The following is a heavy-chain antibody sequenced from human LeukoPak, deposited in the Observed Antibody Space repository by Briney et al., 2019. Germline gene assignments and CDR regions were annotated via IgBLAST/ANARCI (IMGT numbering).Heavy chain of an antibody. D-gene: IGHD3-16*02. V-gene: IGHV4-59*08. Sequence: SETLSLTCTVSGVSIGTYYWSWLRQSPGKGLEWIGYIYVTGTRYNPYLQSRVTISVDRSRNQFFLKMSSVTAADTAVYYCARHIGGGIEDMDVWGKGTKVTVSS. CDR3: ARHIGGGIEDMDV. CDR1: GVSIGTYY. J-gene: IGHJ6*03. CDR2: IYVTGT.